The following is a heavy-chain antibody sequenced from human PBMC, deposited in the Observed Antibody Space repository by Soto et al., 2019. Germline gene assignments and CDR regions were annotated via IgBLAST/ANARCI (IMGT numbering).Heavy chain of an antibody. CDR1: GFTFSSYS. D-gene: IGHD6-13*01. J-gene: IGHJ4*02. CDR3: ATDRYSSSWYAGAD. Sequence: EVQLVESGGGLVKPGGSLRLSCAASGFTFSSYSMNWVRQAPGKGLEWGSSISSSSSYIYYADSVKGRFTISRDNAKNSLYLQMNKLRAEDTAVYYCATDRYSSSWYAGADWGQGTLVTVSS. CDR2: ISSSSSYI. V-gene: IGHV3-21*01.